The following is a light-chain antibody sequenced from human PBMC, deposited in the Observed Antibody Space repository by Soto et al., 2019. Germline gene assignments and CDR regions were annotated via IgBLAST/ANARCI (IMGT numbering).Light chain of an antibody. V-gene: IGKV1-5*01. J-gene: IGKJ1*01. CDR3: QQYNSYPST. CDR1: QSISSW. CDR2: DAS. Sequence: IQLTQSPSSLSASVGDRVTISFLASQSISSWLAWYQQTPGKAPKLLIFDASNLETGVPSRFSGSGSGTDFTLTITSLQPDDFATYHCQQYNSYPSTFGQGTKVDI.